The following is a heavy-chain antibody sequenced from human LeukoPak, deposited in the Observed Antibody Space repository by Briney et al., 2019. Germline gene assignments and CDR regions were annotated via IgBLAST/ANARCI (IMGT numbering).Heavy chain of an antibody. J-gene: IGHJ5*02. CDR2: IYYSGST. D-gene: IGHD3-16*01. V-gene: IGHV4-59*01. CDR3: ARWGQKFDA. CDR1: GGSISSYY. Sequence: PSETLSLTCTVSGGSISSYYWSWIRQPPGKGLEWIGYIYYSGSTNYNPSLKSRVTISVATSKNQFSLKLSSVTAADTAVYSCARWGQKFDAWGQGTLVTVSS.